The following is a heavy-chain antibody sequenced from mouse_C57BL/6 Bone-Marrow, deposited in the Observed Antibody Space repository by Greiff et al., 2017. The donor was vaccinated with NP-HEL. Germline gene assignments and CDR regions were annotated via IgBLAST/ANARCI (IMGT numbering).Heavy chain of an antibody. CDR1: GYTFTSYW. D-gene: IGHD1-1*01. V-gene: IGHV1-64*01. Sequence: VQLQQPGAELVKPGASVKLSCKASGYTFTSYWMHWVKQRPGQGLEWIGMIHPNSGSTNYNEKFKSKATLTVDKSSSTAYMQLSSLTSEDSAVYYCARERGIITYARGYFDVWGTGTTVTVSS. CDR3: ARERGIITYARGYFDV. J-gene: IGHJ1*03. CDR2: IHPNSGST.